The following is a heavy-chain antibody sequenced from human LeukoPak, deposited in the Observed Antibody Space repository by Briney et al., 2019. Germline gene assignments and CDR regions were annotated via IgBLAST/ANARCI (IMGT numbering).Heavy chain of an antibody. D-gene: IGHD5-18*01. CDR3: ASADIAVGPFAY. V-gene: IGHV4-39*07. Sequence: PSETLSLTCTVSGGSISSSSYYWGWIRQPPGKGLEWIGSIYYSGSTYYNPSLKSRGTIAGDTSKNQFSLNLNSVTAADTAVYYCASADIAVGPFAYXXQGTLVTVSS. J-gene: IGHJ4*02. CDR2: IYYSGST. CDR1: GGSISSSSYY.